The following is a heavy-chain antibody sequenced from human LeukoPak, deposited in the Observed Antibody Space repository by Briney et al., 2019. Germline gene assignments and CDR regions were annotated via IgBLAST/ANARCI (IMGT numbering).Heavy chain of an antibody. CDR2: INHRGST. J-gene: IGHJ4*02. D-gene: IGHD5-18*01. V-gene: IGHV4-34*01. Sequence: PSETLSLTCAVFGGAFSGYYWSWIRQPPGKGLEWMGEINHRGSTNDNPSLKSGITISVDTSKNQFSLKLGSLTAADTAVYYCASTSAMLYFAYWGQGTLVTVSS. CDR1: GGAFSGYY. CDR3: ASTSAMLYFAY.